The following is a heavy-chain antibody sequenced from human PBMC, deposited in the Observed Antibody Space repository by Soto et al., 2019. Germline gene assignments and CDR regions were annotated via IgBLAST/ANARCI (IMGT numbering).Heavy chain of an antibody. CDR1: GGSFSGHY. CDR3: AREGNLGRWIQPLDF. J-gene: IGHJ4*02. Sequence: PSETLSLTCDVYGGSFSGHYWSWIRQSPGKGLEWIGENTHSGRSSYNPSLKSRVTISVDTSKNQFSLELTSLTAADTAKYFCAREGNLGRWIQPLDFWGQGTLVTVSS. D-gene: IGHD5-18*01. CDR2: NTHSGRS. V-gene: IGHV4-34*01.